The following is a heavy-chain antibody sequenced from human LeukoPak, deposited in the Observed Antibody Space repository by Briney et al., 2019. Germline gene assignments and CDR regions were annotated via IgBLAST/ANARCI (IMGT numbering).Heavy chain of an antibody. CDR2: IRSKAYGGRP. CDR3: TRSMTRGESYLDP. V-gene: IGHV3-49*03. Sequence: RPGGSLRLSCATSGFVFGDYAMNWIRQAPGKGLEWVGFIRSKAYGGRPEYAASVKDKFTISRDDSRSIAYLQMNSLQIEDTAIYYCTRSMTRGESYLDPWGQGTLVTVSS. CDR1: GFVFGDYA. D-gene: IGHD3-10*01. J-gene: IGHJ5*02.